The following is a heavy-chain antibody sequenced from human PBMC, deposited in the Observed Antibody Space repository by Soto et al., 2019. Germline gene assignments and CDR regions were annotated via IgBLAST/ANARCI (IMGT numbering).Heavy chain of an antibody. V-gene: IGHV1-8*02. CDR3: VRYGVAADY. CDR1: GYTFTTHN. D-gene: IGHD2-8*01. Sequence: GPSVKVSCKASGYTFTTHNINWVRQATGQGLEWMGWMNPNSGTTGYAQKFQDRITLTRDTSKTTAYMELSSLTSDDTAVYFCVRYGVAADYWGQGTQVTVSS. J-gene: IGHJ4*01. CDR2: MNPNSGTT.